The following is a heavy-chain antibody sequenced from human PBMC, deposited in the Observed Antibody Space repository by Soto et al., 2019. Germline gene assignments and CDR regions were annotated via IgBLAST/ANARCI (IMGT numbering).Heavy chain of an antibody. CDR3: ARELGGGDYFPTGP. J-gene: IGHJ5*02. CDR2: IIPIFGTA. V-gene: IGHV1-69*12. Sequence: QVQLVQSGAEVKKPGSSVKVSCKASGGTFSSYAISWVRQAPGQGLEWMGGIIPIFGTANYAQKFQGRVTITADDSRSTAYMELSSLRSEDTAVYYGARELGGGDYFPTGPWGQGPLVTVSS. D-gene: IGHD1-26*01. CDR1: GGTFSSYA.